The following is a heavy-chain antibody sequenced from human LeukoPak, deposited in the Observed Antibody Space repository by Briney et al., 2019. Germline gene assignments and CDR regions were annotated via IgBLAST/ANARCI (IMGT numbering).Heavy chain of an antibody. J-gene: IGHJ3*02. Sequence: SSETLSLTCAVYGGSFSGYYWSWIRQPPGKGLEWIGEINHSGSTNYNPSLKSRVTISIDTSKNQFSLKLSSVTAADTAVYYCARDLVTVTKGFDIWGQGTMVSVSS. CDR1: GGSFSGYY. CDR3: ARDLVTVTKGFDI. D-gene: IGHD4-17*01. V-gene: IGHV4-34*01. CDR2: INHSGST.